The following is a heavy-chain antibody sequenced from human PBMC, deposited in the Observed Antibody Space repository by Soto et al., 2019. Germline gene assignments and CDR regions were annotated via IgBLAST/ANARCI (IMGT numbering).Heavy chain of an antibody. CDR2: IGTKTDGGAT. CDR1: GFTFSSSW. D-gene: IGHD3-16*01. V-gene: IGHV3-15*04. CDR3: TKRGGAH. Sequence: EVQLVESGGGLVEPGGSLRLSCAASGFTFSSSWMGWVRQAPGKGLEYVGRIGTKTDGGATDYTAPVKGRFTVSRDDSKNALFLKWRGLKTEATVLFFCTKRGGAHGGQGPLVPVPS. J-gene: IGHJ1*01.